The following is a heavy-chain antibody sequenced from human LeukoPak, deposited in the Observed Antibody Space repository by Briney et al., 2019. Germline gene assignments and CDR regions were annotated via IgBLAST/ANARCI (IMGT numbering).Heavy chain of an antibody. CDR1: GGSISSSSYY. Sequence: SETLSLTCTVSGGSISSSSYYWGWIRQPPGKGLEWIGNIYYSGSTYYNPSLKSRVTISVDTSKNQFSLKLSSVTAADTAVYYCARTASHLNNWFDPWGQGTLVTVSS. CDR2: IYYSGST. D-gene: IGHD2-2*01. V-gene: IGHV4-39*01. J-gene: IGHJ5*02. CDR3: ARTASHLNNWFDP.